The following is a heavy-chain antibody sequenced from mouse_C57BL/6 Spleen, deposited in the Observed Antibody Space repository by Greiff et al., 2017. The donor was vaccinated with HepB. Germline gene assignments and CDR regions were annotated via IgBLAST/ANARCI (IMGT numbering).Heavy chain of an antibody. V-gene: IGHV3-6*01. CDR2: ISYDGSN. D-gene: IGHD6-1*01. Sequence: EVKLVESGPGLVKPSQSLSLTCSVTGYSITSGYYWNWIRQFPGNKLEWMGYISYDGSNNYNPSLKNRISITRDTSKNQFFLKLNSVTTEDTATYYCARGPSFAYWGQGTLVTVSA. J-gene: IGHJ3*01. CDR1: GYSITSGYY. CDR3: ARGPSFAY.